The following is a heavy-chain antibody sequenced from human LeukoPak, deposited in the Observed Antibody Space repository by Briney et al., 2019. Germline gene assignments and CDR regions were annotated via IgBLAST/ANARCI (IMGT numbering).Heavy chain of an antibody. V-gene: IGHV3-23*01. Sequence: GGSLRLSCAASGFTFSAYAMSWVRQAPGKGLEWVSAISRSGSSTDYADSVKGRFAISRDNSKNTLYLQMNSLRPEDTAVYYCAKGGDILTGYYLYWYFDLWGRGTLVTVSS. CDR2: ISRSGSST. CDR1: GFTFSAYA. J-gene: IGHJ2*01. D-gene: IGHD3-9*01. CDR3: AKGGDILTGYYLYWYFDL.